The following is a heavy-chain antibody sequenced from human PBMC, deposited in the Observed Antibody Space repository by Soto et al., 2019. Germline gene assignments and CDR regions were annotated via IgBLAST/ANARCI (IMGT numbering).Heavy chain of an antibody. V-gene: IGHV3-48*01. J-gene: IGHJ4*02. CDR3: AREGPGIFDY. Sequence: GGSLRLSCAASGFTFSSYSMNWVRQAPGKGLEWVSYISSSSSTIYYADSVKGRFTISRDNAKNSLYLQMNSLRAEDTAVYYCAREGPGIFDYWGQGTLVTVSS. D-gene: IGHD6-13*01. CDR2: ISSSSSTI. CDR1: GFTFSSYS.